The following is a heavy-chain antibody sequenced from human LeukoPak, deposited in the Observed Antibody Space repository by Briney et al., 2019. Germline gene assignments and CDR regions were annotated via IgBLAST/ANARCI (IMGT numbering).Heavy chain of an antibody. D-gene: IGHD6-19*01. CDR3: AGQYSSGWYDVGNYYYGMDV. CDR1: GFTFGSYG. Sequence: PGGSLRLSCAASGFTFGSYGMHWVRQAPGKGLEWVAVISYDGSNKYYADSVKGRFTISRDNSKNTLYLQMNSLRAEDTAVYYCAGQYSSGWYDVGNYYYGMDVWGQGTTVTVSS. J-gene: IGHJ6*02. CDR2: ISYDGSNK. V-gene: IGHV3-30*03.